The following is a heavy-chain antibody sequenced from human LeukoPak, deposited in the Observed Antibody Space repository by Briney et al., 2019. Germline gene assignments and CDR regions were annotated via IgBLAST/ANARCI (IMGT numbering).Heavy chain of an antibody. J-gene: IGHJ4*02. Sequence: GASVKVSCKASGYTFTGYYMHWVRQAPGQGLEWMGWINPNSGGTNYAQKFQGWVTMTRDTSISTAYMELSRLRSDDTAVYYCARQAVAGLTSFDYWGQGTLVTVSS. V-gene: IGHV1-2*04. CDR3: ARQAVAGLTSFDY. CDR1: GYTFTGYY. CDR2: INPNSGGT. D-gene: IGHD6-19*01.